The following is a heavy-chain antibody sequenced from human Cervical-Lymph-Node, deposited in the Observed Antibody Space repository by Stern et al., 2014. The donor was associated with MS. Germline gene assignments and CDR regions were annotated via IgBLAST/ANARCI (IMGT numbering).Heavy chain of an antibody. CDR3: AREIAGRRFED. Sequence: EDQLVESGGGLVQPGGSLRLSWEASGFPVGASYMNWVRQAPGKGPEWVSRIHTVGTTHYADSVKGRFTISRANAKNALYLQMDRLTVEDTAVYYCAREIAGRRFEDWGRGTLVAVSP. CDR1: GFPVGASY. V-gene: IGHV3-66*01. J-gene: IGHJ4*02. D-gene: IGHD6-6*01. CDR2: IHTVGTT.